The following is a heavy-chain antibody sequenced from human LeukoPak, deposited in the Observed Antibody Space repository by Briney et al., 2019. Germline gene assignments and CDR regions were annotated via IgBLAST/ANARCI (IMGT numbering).Heavy chain of an antibody. CDR3: ARGWSSSSGRWFDP. D-gene: IGHD6-6*01. V-gene: IGHV4-59*01. CDR1: GGSISSYY. CDR2: IYDSGST. Sequence: PWETLSLTCTVSGGSISSYYWSWIRQPPGKGLGWIGYIYDSGSTKNNPSLKSRVTISVDTSKNRFSLKLSSVTAADTAVYYCARGWSSSSGRWFDPWGQGTLVTVSS. J-gene: IGHJ5*02.